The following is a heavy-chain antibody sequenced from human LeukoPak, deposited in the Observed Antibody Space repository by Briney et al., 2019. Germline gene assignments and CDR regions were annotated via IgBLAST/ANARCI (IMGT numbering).Heavy chain of an antibody. D-gene: IGHD5-18*01. CDR2: INHSGST. Sequence: SETLSLTCAVYGGSFSGYYWSWIGQPPAKGLEWIGEINHSGSTNYNPCLKSRVTISVDTSKNQFSLKLSSVTAADTAVYYCARLGRGRGYSYGQWSFDYWGQGTLVTVSS. CDR1: GGSFSGYY. CDR3: ARLGRGRGYSYGQWSFDY. V-gene: IGHV4-34*01. J-gene: IGHJ4*02.